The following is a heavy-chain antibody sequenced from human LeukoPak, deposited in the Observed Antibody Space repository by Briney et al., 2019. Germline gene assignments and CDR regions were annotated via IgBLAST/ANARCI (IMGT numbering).Heavy chain of an antibody. CDR1: GYSFTDYW. CDR3: ARGQWGSYSPYFDY. V-gene: IGHV5-51*01. J-gene: IGHJ4*02. CDR2: IYAGDSDT. D-gene: IGHD3-16*01. Sequence: GESLKISCEASGYSFTDYWIGWVRQMPGKGLEWMGIIYAGDSDTRYSPSFQGQVTISVDKSISAAYLQWSSLKASDTAMYYCARGQWGSYSPYFDYWGQGTLATVSS.